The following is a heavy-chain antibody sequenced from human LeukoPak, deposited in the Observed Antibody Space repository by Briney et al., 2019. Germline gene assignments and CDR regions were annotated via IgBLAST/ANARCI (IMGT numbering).Heavy chain of an antibody. V-gene: IGHV4-39*07. Sequence: SETLSLTCTVSGGSISSSSYYWGWIRQPPGKGLEWIGSIYYSGSTYYNPSLKSRVTISVDTSKNQFSLKLSSVTAADTAVYYCARDSYYYGMDVWGQGTTVTVSS. CDR1: GGSISSSSYY. CDR2: IYYSGST. CDR3: ARDSYYYGMDV. J-gene: IGHJ6*02.